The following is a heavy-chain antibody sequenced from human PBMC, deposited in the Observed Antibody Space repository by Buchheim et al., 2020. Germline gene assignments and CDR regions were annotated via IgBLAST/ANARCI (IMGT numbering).Heavy chain of an antibody. V-gene: IGHV3-30*03. D-gene: IGHD3-22*01. CDR2: ISFDGSKK. CDR3: VYFYDTSGYYYYFDY. CDR1: GLIFSNYG. Sequence: QVQLVESGGGVVQPGRSLRLSCEASGLIFSNYGMHWVRQAPGRGLEWVAVISFDGSKKYYADSAKGRFTISRDKSKETLYLQMSNLRADDTAVYYCVYFYDTSGYYYYFDYWGQGTL. J-gene: IGHJ4*02.